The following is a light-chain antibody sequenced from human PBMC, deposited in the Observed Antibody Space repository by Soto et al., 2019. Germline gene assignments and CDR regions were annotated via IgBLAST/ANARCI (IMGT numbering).Light chain of an antibody. CDR1: NIGSKS. Sequence: SYELTQPPSVSVAPGQTARITWGGNNIGSKSVHWYQQMPGQAPVLVVYDDSDRPSGIPERFSGSDSGNTATLTISSVEAGDEADYYCQVWDTGVIFGGGTKLTVL. V-gene: IGLV3-21*02. CDR2: DDS. CDR3: QVWDTGVI. J-gene: IGLJ2*01.